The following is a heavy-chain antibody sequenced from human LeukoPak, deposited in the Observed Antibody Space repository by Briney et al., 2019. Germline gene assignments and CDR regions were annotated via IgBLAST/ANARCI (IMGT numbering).Heavy chain of an antibody. V-gene: IGHV3-20*04. CDR3: ASNPYSSSLCFDY. Sequence: GGSLRLSCAASGFTFDDYGMSWVRQAPGKGLEWVSGISLNGGSRGYADSVKGRFTISRDNAKNSLYLQMNSLRAEDTAVYYCASNPYSSSLCFDYWGQGTLVTVSS. CDR1: GFTFDDYG. J-gene: IGHJ4*02. D-gene: IGHD6-13*01. CDR2: ISLNGGSR.